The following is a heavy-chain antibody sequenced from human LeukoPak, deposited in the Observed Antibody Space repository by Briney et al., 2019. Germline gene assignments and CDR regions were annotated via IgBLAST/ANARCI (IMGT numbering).Heavy chain of an antibody. V-gene: IGHV4-59*01. CDR1: GGSISSYY. D-gene: IGHD2-15*01. CDR3: ARRGRAQGPLSL. J-gene: IGHJ3*01. Sequence: PSETLSLTCTVSGGSISSYYWSWIRQPPGKGLEWIGYIYYSGSTNYNPSLKSRVTISVDMSKNQFSLNLSSVTAADTAVYYCARRGRAQGPLSLWGQGTLVTVSS. CDR2: IYYSGST.